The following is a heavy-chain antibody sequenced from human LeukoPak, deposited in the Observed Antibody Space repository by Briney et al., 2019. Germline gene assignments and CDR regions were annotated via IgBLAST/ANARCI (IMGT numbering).Heavy chain of an antibody. CDR3: ARRLIVVVPASFGFAFDI. CDR1: GGSFSGYY. D-gene: IGHD2-2*01. Sequence: SETLSLTCAVYGGSFSGYYWSWIRQPPGKGLEWIGEINHSGSTNYNPSLKSRVTISVDTSKNQFSLKLSSVTAADTAVYYCARRLIVVVPASFGFAFDIWGQGTMVTVSS. CDR2: INHSGST. J-gene: IGHJ3*02. V-gene: IGHV4-34*01.